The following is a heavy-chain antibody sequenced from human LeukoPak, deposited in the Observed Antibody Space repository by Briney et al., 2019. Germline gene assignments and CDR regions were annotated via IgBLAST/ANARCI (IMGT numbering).Heavy chain of an antibody. Sequence: SETLSLTCTVSGGSIRSSYYYWGWIRQPPGKRLEWIGSIYDSGSTNYNPSLKSRVTISVDTSKNQFSLKLSSVTAADTAVYYCASLRHGDYGEGNWFNPWGQGTLVTVSS. CDR2: IYDSGST. J-gene: IGHJ5*02. V-gene: IGHV4-39*07. CDR1: GGSIRSSYYY. D-gene: IGHD4-17*01. CDR3: ASLRHGDYGEGNWFNP.